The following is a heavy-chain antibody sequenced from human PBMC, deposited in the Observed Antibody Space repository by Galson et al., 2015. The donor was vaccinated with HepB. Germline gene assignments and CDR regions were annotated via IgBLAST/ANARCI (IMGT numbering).Heavy chain of an antibody. J-gene: IGHJ4*02. CDR3: VRVAGSSFQLAAGDY. V-gene: IGHV3-72*01. Sequence: SLRLSCAASGFTFSDHYMDWVRQAPGKGLQWVGRIRKKSNSYITEYAASVKGRFTISRDDSKNSLYLQMNSLKSEDTAVFYCVRVAGSSFQLAAGDYWGQGTLVTVSS. CDR2: IRKKSNSYIT. D-gene: IGHD6-13*01. CDR1: GFTFSDHY.